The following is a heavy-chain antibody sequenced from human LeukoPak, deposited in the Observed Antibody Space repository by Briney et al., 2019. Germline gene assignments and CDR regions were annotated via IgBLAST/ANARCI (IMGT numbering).Heavy chain of an antibody. CDR2: ISGSGSTI. J-gene: IGHJ4*02. CDR3: ARDYYADNGRFDY. V-gene: IGHV3-48*03. D-gene: IGHD3-10*01. Sequence: PVGTLSLSCAASGFTFSSYKMNWVRQVPGKGLEWVSYISGSGSTIYNADPVKGRFTISRDNPKNSLYLQMNSLRSEDTAVYYCARDYYADNGRFDYWGQGTLVTVSS. CDR1: GFTFSSYK.